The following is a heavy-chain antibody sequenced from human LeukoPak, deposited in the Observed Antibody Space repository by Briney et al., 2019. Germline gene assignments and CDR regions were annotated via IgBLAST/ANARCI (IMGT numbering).Heavy chain of an antibody. CDR2: VRSSSSDP. Sequence: GGSLRLSCTGSGFTFSSFAMSWVRQAPGKGLEWVSGVRSSSSDPYYADSVKGRFTISRDNSKNTLYLQMNSLRAEDTAVYYCARDSRYDFWSGSYYYGMDVWGQGTTVTVSS. CDR1: GFTFSSFA. CDR3: ARDSRYDFWSGSYYYGMDV. J-gene: IGHJ6*02. D-gene: IGHD3-3*01. V-gene: IGHV3-23*01.